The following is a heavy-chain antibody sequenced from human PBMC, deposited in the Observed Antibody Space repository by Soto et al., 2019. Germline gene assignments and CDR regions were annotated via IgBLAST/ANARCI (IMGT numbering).Heavy chain of an antibody. V-gene: IGHV2-5*02. D-gene: IGHD3-22*01. CDR2: IYWDYDK. J-gene: IGHJ5*02. Sequence: QITLRESGPTLVKPTQTLTLTCTFPGFSLSSSGAGVGWIRQPPGKALEWLAFIYWDYDKRYSPSLKSRLTKTNHTSKSQVVLTMTNMEPVDTATYYRAHTLIVRASTRGFAWFDPWGQGTLVTASP. CDR1: GFSLSSSGAG. CDR3: AHTLIVRASTRGFAWFDP.